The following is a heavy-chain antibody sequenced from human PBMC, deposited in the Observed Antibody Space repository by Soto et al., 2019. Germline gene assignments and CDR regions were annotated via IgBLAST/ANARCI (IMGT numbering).Heavy chain of an antibody. CDR1: GGSISSSSYY. D-gene: IGHD3-9*01. CDR3: ARLIRYCHWLLGPDY. V-gene: IGHV4-39*01. CDR2: IYYSGST. J-gene: IGHJ4*02. Sequence: PSETLSLTCTVSGGSISSSSYYWGWIRQPPGKGLEWIGSIYYSGSTYYNPSLKSRVTISVDTSKNQFSLKLSSVTAADTAVYYCARLIRYCHWLLGPDYWGQGTLVTVSS.